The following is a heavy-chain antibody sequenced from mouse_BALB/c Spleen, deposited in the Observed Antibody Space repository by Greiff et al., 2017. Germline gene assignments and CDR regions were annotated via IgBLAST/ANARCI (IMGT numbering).Heavy chain of an antibody. CDR2: IWTGGGT. CDR1: GFSFTSYD. CDR3: VRYYYGSFDY. J-gene: IGHJ2*01. D-gene: IGHD1-1*01. V-gene: IGHV2-9-2*01. Sequence: VKLMESGPGLVAPSQCLSITCTVSGFSFTSYDISWIRQPPGKGLEWLGVIWTGGGTNYNSAFMSRLSISKDNSKSQVFLKMNSLQTDDTAIYYCVRYYYGSFDYWGQGTTLTVSS.